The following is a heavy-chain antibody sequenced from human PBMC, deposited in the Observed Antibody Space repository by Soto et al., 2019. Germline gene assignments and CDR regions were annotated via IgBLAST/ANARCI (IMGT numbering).Heavy chain of an antibody. J-gene: IGHJ4*02. CDR1: GGSISSGGYY. CDR3: ARQGAGWQLKKLGPFEV. V-gene: IGHV4-31*03. Sequence: SETLSLTCTVSGGSISSGGYYWSWIRQHPGKGLEGIGYIYYSGSTYYNPSLKSRVTISVDTSKNQFSLKLSSVTAADTAVYYCARQGAGWQLKKLGPFEVWGQGTLVTVAS. D-gene: IGHD2-15*01. CDR2: IYYSGST.